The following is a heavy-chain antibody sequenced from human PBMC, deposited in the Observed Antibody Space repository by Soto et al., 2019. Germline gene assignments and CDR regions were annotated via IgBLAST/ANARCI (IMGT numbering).Heavy chain of an antibody. J-gene: IGHJ4*02. V-gene: IGHV4-39*01. CDR3: ARQRYYDSSGYYSDY. CDR2: IYYSGIT. Sequence: NPSETLSLTCTVSGGSISSSIYYWVWIRQPPGKGLDWIGSIYYSGITYYNPSLKSRVTISVDTSKNQFSLKLSSVTAADTAVYYCARQRYYDSSGYYSDYWGQGTLVTVSS. CDR1: GGSISSSIYY. D-gene: IGHD3-22*01.